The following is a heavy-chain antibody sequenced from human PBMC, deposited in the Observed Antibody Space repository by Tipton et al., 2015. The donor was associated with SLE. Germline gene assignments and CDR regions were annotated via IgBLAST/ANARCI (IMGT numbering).Heavy chain of an antibody. V-gene: IGHV3-21*01. CDR1: GFTFRNYD. D-gene: IGHD3-3*01. CDR2: ISSSYISI. CDR3: ARWDDTIFAWAY. Sequence: SLRLSCAASGFTFRNYDMNWVRQAPGKGLEWVSSISSSYISITYTDSVKGRFTISRDNSKNTLYLEMNSLRAEDTAVYYCARWDDTIFAWAYWGQGTLVTVSS. J-gene: IGHJ4*02.